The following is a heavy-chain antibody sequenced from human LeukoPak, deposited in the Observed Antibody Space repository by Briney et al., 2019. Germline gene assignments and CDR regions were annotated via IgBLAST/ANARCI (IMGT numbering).Heavy chain of an antibody. V-gene: IGHV1-2*02. Sequence: ASVKVSCKASGYTFSGTGQYLYWLRQAPGQGLECMGWIYPNNGATAYAQQFQGRVAMTRDTSINTAYMELSRLRPDDTAVYYCARDGPAQMVDFDHWGQGALVTVSS. J-gene: IGHJ4*02. CDR3: ARDGPAQMVDFDH. CDR2: IYPNNGAT. CDR1: GYTFSGTGQY. D-gene: IGHD3-10*01.